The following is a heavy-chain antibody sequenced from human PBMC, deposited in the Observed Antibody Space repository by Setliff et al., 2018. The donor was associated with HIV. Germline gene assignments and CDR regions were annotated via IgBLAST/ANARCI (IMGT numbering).Heavy chain of an antibody. D-gene: IGHD6-13*01. CDR2: ISAYNGNI. CDR3: ARDLYRGAQQLVEGGYFDY. J-gene: IGHJ4*02. Sequence: ASVKVSCKASGYTFTSYGISWVRQAPGQGLEWMGWISAYNGNINYARKLQGRVTMTTDTSTRTVYMELRSLRSDDTAVYYCARDLYRGAQQLVEGGYFDYWGQGTLVTVSS. V-gene: IGHV1-18*01. CDR1: GYTFTSYG.